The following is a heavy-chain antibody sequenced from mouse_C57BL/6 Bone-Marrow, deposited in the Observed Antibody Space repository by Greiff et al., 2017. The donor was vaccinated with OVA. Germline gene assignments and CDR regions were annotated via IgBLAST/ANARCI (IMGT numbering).Heavy chain of an antibody. CDR2: ISSGGDYI. V-gene: IGHV5-9-1*02. CDR3: TRLRDAMDY. J-gene: IGHJ4*01. CDR1: GFTFSSYA. D-gene: IGHD1-1*01. Sequence: EVQLQESGEGLVKPGGSLKLSCAASGFTFSSYAMSWVRQTPEKRLEWVAYISSGGDYIYYADTVEGRFTISRDNARNTLYLQMSRLKSEDTAKYYCTRLRDAMDYWGQGTSVTVSS.